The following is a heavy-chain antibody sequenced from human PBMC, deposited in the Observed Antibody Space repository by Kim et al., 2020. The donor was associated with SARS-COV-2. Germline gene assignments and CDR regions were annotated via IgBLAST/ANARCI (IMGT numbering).Heavy chain of an antibody. J-gene: IGHJ6*02. CDR2: IYYSGST. CDR1: GCSVSSGSYY. D-gene: IGHD1-26*01. CDR3: AREIVGATGLFDYYYFDMDV. V-gene: IGHV4-61*01. Sequence: SETLSLTCTVSGCSVSSGSYYWSWIRQPPGKGLEWIGYIYYSGSTNYNPSLKSRVTISVDTSKNQFSLKVSSVTAADTAVYYCAREIVGATGLFDYYYFDMDVWGQGTTVTVSS.